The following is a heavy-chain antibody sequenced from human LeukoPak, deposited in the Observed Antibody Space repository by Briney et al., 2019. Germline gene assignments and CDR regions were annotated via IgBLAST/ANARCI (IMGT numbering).Heavy chain of an antibody. CDR3: ARDSGYYGSGPQFDY. J-gene: IGHJ4*02. D-gene: IGHD3-10*01. CDR2: IYHSGST. V-gene: IGHV4-38-2*02. CDR1: GGSISGYY. Sequence: SETLSLTCTVSGGSISGYYWSWIRQPPGKGLEWIGSIYHSGSTYYNPSLKSRVTISVDTSKNQFSLKLSSVTAADTAVYYCARDSGYYGSGPQFDYWGQGTLVTVSS.